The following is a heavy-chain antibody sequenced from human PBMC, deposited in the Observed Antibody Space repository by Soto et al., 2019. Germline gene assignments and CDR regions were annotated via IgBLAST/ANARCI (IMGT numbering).Heavy chain of an antibody. V-gene: IGHV3-23*01. CDR2: IRGSGGST. CDR1: GFTFSSYD. Sequence: GGSLRLSCAASGFTFSSYDMSWVRQAPGKGLEWVSTIRGSGGSTYYADSVKGRFTISRDNSKNTLYLQMNSLRAEDTAVYYLAKYIRRWQNDAFDIWGQGTMVTVSS. J-gene: IGHJ3*02. CDR3: AKYIRRWQNDAFDI. D-gene: IGHD2-15*01.